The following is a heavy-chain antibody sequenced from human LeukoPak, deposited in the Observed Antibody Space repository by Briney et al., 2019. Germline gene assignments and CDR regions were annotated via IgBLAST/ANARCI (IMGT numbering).Heavy chain of an antibody. CDR3: ARKEAYSSGWYFWFDP. D-gene: IGHD6-19*01. CDR1: GFTFSSYS. CDR2: ISSSSSYI. J-gene: IGHJ5*02. V-gene: IGHV3-21*01. Sequence: GGSLRLSCAASGFTFSSYSMNWVRQAPGKGLEGVSSISSSSSYIYYADSVKGRFTISRDNAKNSLYLQMNSLRAEDTAVYYCARKEAYSSGWYFWFDPWGQGTLVTVSS.